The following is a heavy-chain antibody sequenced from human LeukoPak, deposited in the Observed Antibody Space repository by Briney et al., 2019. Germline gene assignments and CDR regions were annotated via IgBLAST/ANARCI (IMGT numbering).Heavy chain of an antibody. Sequence: ASVKVSCKASGYTFTSYPMNWVRQAPGQGLEWMGWINPYNGNRYYAKKFQGRFNMTTDTSTSTVYLELQTLTSDDMAIYYCARFQASEFRGFDHWGQGTLITVSS. D-gene: IGHD3-10*01. V-gene: IGHV1-18*03. CDR2: INPYNGNR. CDR3: ARFQASEFRGFDH. CDR1: GYTFTSYP. J-gene: IGHJ4*02.